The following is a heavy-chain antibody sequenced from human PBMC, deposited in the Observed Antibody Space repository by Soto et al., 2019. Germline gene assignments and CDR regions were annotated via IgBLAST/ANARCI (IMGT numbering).Heavy chain of an antibody. CDR1: GGSISSYY. Sequence: SETLSLTCTVSGGSISSYYLSWIRQPPGKGLEWIGYIYYSGSTNYNPSLKSRVTISVDTSKNQFSLKLSSVTAADTAVYYCARDLSSSWLNWFDPWGQGTLVTVYS. V-gene: IGHV4-59*01. J-gene: IGHJ5*02. CDR3: ARDLSSSWLNWFDP. CDR2: IYYSGST. D-gene: IGHD6-13*01.